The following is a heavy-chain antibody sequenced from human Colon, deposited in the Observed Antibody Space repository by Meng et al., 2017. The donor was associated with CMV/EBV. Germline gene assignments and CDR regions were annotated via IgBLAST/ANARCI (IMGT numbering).Heavy chain of an antibody. D-gene: IGHD5-24*01. Sequence: GESLKISCAASGFTFSDYYMSWIRQAPGKGLEWVAYISGSGNTVYYADSVKGRFTISRDNAKNSLYLQMNSLRAEDTAVYYCAKKVGLTGIVTIMPSALDSWGQGTLVTVSS. J-gene: IGHJ4*02. CDR3: AKKVGLTGIVTIMPSALDS. CDR1: GFTFSDYY. V-gene: IGHV3-11*04. CDR2: ISGSGNTV.